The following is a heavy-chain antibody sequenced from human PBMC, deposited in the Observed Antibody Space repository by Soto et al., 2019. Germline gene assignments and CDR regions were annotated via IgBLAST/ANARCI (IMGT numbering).Heavy chain of an antibody. Sequence: QLQLQESGPGLVKPSETLSLTCIVSGGSIISSSNNWGWIRQPPGKGLEWIGNVYYSGNTYYNPSLKSRVTIFVDTSKNQFSLKLNSATAADTAVYYCARHQTSIRYDFDYWGQGTLVTVSS. V-gene: IGHV4-39*01. CDR2: VYYSGNT. J-gene: IGHJ4*02. CDR3: ARHQTSIRYDFDY. D-gene: IGHD4-17*01. CDR1: GGSIISSSNN.